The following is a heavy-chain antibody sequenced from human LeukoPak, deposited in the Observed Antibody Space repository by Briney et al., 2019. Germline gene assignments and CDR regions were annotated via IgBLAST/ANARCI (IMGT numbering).Heavy chain of an antibody. D-gene: IGHD3-10*01. CDR3: ARVLLWFGELSFDY. J-gene: IGHJ4*02. CDR2: IYYSGST. V-gene: IGHV4-59*01. Sequence: SETLSLTCTVSGGSISSYYWSWIRQPPGKGLEWIGYIYYSGSTNYNPSLKSRVTISVDTSKNQFSLKLSFVTAADTAVYYCARVLLWFGELSFDYWGQGTLVTGSS. CDR1: GGSISSYY.